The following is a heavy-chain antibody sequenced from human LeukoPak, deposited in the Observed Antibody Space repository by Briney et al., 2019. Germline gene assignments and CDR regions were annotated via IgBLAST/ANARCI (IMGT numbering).Heavy chain of an antibody. D-gene: IGHD5-18*01. CDR2: IYYSGST. V-gene: IGHV4-39*01. CDR3: ASHTAMVSVGFDY. CDR1: GGSISSRSYY. J-gene: IGHJ4*02. Sequence: TASETLSLTCTVSGGSISSRSYYWGWIRQPPGKGLEWIGSIYYSGSTYYNPSLKSRVTISVDTSKNQFSLKLSSVTAADTAVYYCASHTAMVSVGFDYWGQGTLVTVSS.